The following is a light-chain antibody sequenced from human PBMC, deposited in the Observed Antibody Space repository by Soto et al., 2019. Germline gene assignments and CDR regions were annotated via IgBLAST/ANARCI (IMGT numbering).Light chain of an antibody. CDR1: QSINSW. V-gene: IGKV1-5*03. CDR2: KAS. J-gene: IGKJ1*01. Sequence: DIQMTQSPSTLSASVGDRVTITCRASQSINSWLAWYQHKPGKAPKLLIYKASSLESGVPSRFSGSGSGTEFTLTINPLQPEDFASYHCLQYSSHSWTFGQETKVEMK. CDR3: LQYSSHSWT.